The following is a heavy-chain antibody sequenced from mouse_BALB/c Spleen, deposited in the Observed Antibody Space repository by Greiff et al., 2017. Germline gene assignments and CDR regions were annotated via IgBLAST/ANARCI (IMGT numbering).Heavy chain of an antibody. Sequence: EVQRVESGGGLVKPGGSLKLSCAASGFTFSSYTMSWVRQSPEKRLEWVAEISSGGSYTYYPDTVTGRFTISRDNAKNTLYLEMSSLRSEDTAMYYCARNYYGSSYYAMDYGVKEPQSPSPQ. J-gene: IGHJ4*01. CDR1: GFTFSSYT. CDR2: ISSGGSYT. D-gene: IGHD1-1*01. CDR3: ARNYYGSSYYAMDY. V-gene: IGHV5-9-4*01.